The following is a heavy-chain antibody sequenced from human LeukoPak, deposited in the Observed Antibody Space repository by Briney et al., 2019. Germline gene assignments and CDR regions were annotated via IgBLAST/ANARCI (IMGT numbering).Heavy chain of an antibody. D-gene: IGHD3-22*01. Sequence: ASVKVSCKASGYTFTNYGVTWVRQAPGQGPEWMGYISSYNGNTNYAQTLQGRVTMTTDTSASTAYMELRSLRSDDTAVYYCARGPGIEVGGSSYYFDYWGQGTLVTVSS. V-gene: IGHV1-18*01. CDR1: GYTFTNYG. CDR2: ISSYNGNT. J-gene: IGHJ4*02. CDR3: ARGPGIEVGGSSYYFDY.